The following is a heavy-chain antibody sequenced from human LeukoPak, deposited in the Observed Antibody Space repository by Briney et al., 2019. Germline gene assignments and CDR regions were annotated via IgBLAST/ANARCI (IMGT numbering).Heavy chain of an antibody. CDR3: ARDPLGTRPGFDY. D-gene: IGHD1-1*01. Sequence: GGSLRLSCAASGFTFSSYAMHWVRQAPGKWLEWVAVISYDGSNKYYADSVKGRFTISRDNSKNTLYLQMNSLRAEDTAVYYCARDPLGTRPGFDYWGQGTLVTVSS. CDR1: GFTFSSYA. J-gene: IGHJ4*02. CDR2: ISYDGSNK. V-gene: IGHV3-30*04.